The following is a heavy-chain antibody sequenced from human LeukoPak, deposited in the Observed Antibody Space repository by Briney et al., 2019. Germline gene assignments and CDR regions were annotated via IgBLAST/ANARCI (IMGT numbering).Heavy chain of an antibody. CDR2: IYYSGST. J-gene: IGHJ4*02. CDR1: GGSISSYY. Sequence: SETLSLTRTVSGGSISSYYWSWIRQPPGKGLEWIGYIYYSGSTNYNPSLKSRVAISVDTSKNQFSLKLSSVTAADTAVYYCARAGDYDILTGYRYYFDYWGQGTLVTVSS. V-gene: IGHV4-59*01. CDR3: ARAGDYDILTGYRYYFDY. D-gene: IGHD3-9*01.